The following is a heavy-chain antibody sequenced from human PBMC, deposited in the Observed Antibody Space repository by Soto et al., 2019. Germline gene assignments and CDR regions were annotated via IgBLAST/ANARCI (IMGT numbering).Heavy chain of an antibody. V-gene: IGHV3-30*18. CDR3: AKAMILWFGELSQYYYGMDV. D-gene: IGHD3-10*01. CDR1: GFTFSSYG. J-gene: IGHJ6*02. CDR2: ISYDGSNK. Sequence: GGSLRLSCAASGFTFSSYGMHWVRQAPGKGLEWVAVISYDGSNKYYADSVKGRFTISRDNSKNTLYLQMNSLRAEDTAVYYCAKAMILWFGELSQYYYGMDVWGQGTTVTVSS.